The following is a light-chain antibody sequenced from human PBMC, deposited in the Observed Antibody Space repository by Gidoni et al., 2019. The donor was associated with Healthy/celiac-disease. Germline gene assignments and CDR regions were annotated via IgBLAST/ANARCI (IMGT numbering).Light chain of an antibody. J-gene: IGLJ3*02. CDR2: DDN. Sequence: SYVLTQPPSVSVAPGKTARITCGGNNIGSKSVHWYQQKPGQAPVLVVYDDNDRPSGIPERFSGSNSGNTATLTISRVEAGDEADYYWQVWDSSSDPWVFGGGTKLTVL. V-gene: IGLV3-21*03. CDR3: QVWDSSSDPWV. CDR1: NIGSKS.